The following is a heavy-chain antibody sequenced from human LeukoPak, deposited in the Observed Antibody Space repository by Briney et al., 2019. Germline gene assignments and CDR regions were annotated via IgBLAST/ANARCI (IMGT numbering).Heavy chain of an antibody. D-gene: IGHD3-10*01. CDR3: ARVHYGSGSYYYGEEYYYYYMDV. V-gene: IGHV4-4*02. CDR2: IYHSGNT. Sequence: SGTLSLTCALSGGPLSSSNWLSWARQPPGKGLEWIGEIYHSGNTNYNPPLKSRVTISVDKSKKQCSLKLSSVTAADTAVYYCARVHYGSGSYYYGEEYYYYYMDVWGKGTTVTISS. CDR1: GGPLSSSNW. J-gene: IGHJ6*03.